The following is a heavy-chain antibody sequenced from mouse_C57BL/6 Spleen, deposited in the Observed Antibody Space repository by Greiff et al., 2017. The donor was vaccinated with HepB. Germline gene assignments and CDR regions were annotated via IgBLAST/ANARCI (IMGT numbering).Heavy chain of an antibody. J-gene: IGHJ4*01. V-gene: IGHV1-64*01. Sequence: QVQLQQPGAELVKPGASVKLSCKASGYTFTSYWMHWVKQRPGQGLEWIGMIHPNSGSTNYNEKFKSKATLTVDKSSSTAYMQLSSLTSEDSAVYYCARRGEPSYAMDYWGQGTSVTVSS. CDR3: ARRGEPSYAMDY. CDR2: IHPNSGST. CDR1: GYTFTSYW.